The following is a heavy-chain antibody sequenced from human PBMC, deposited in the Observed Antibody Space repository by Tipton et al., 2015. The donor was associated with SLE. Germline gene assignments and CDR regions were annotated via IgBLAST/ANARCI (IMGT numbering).Heavy chain of an antibody. D-gene: IGHD3-22*01. CDR2: IYTSGST. Sequence: GLVKPSETLSLTCTVSGGSISSGSYYWSWIRQPAGKGLEWIGHIYTSGSTNYNPSLKSRVTISVDTSKNQFSLKLSSVTAADTAVYYCAREEYYYDSRGWFDPWGQGTLVTVSS. J-gene: IGHJ5*02. CDR1: GGSISSGSYY. CDR3: AREEYYYDSRGWFDP. V-gene: IGHV4-61*02.